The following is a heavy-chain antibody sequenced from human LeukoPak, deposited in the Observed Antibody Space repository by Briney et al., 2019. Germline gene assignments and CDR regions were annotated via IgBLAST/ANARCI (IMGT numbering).Heavy chain of an antibody. CDR2: IYSGGST. Sequence: GGSLRLSCAASGFTVSSNYMSWVRQAPGKGLEWVSVIYSGGSTYYADSVKGRFTISRDNSKNTLYLQMNSLRAEDTAVYYCARVGSYYDSSVIYYGMDVWGQGTTVTVSS. CDR1: GFTVSSNY. D-gene: IGHD3-22*01. J-gene: IGHJ6*02. CDR3: ARVGSYYDSSVIYYGMDV. V-gene: IGHV3-66*01.